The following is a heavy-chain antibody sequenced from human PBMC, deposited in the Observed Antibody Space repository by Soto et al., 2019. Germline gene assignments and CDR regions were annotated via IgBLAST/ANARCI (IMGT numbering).Heavy chain of an antibody. CDR2: ISYDGSNK. CDR3: ARESSGGSDMLPYGKYNWFDP. D-gene: IGHD2-15*01. J-gene: IGHJ5*02. Sequence: QVQLVESGGGVVQPGRSLRLSCAASGFTFSSYAMHWVRQAPGKGLEWVAVISYDGSNKYYADSVKGRFTISRDNSKNTLYLQMNSLRAEDTAVYYCARESSGGSDMLPYGKYNWFDPWGQGTLVTVSS. CDR1: GFTFSSYA. V-gene: IGHV3-30-3*01.